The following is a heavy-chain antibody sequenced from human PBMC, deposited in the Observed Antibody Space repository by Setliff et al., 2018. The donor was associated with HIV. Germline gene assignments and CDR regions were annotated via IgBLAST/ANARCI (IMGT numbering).Heavy chain of an antibody. CDR3: ARGGAVAGTGYYYYMDV. Sequence: PSETLSLTCTVSGGSISSYYWSWIRQPPGKGLEWIGYIYTSGSTNYNPSLKSRVTISVDMSKNQFSLKLSSVTAADTAVYYCARGGAVAGTGYYYYMDVWGKGTTVTVSS. D-gene: IGHD6-19*01. CDR1: GGSISSYY. CDR2: IYTSGST. V-gene: IGHV4-4*08. J-gene: IGHJ6*03.